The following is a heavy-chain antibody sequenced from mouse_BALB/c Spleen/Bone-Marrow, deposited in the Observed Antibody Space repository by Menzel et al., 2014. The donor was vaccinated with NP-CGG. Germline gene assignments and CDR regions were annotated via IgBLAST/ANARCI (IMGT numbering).Heavy chain of an antibody. Sequence: VMLVESGPGLVAPSQSLSITCTVSGFSLTSYGVHWVRQPPGKGLEWLGVIWAGGSTDYNSALMPRLSISKDNSKSQVFLKMNSLQTDDTAMYYCARAPLLRYHYAMDYWGQGTSVTVSS. CDR1: GFSLTSYG. J-gene: IGHJ4*01. CDR3: ARAPLLRYHYAMDY. V-gene: IGHV2-9*02. D-gene: IGHD1-1*01. CDR2: IWAGGST.